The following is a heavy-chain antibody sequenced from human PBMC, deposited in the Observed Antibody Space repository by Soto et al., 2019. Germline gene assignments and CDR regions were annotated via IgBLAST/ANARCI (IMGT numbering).Heavy chain of an antibody. CDR2: ISWDGGST. CDR1: GFTFDDYT. D-gene: IGHD1-26*01. CDR3: AKDMSLGVVGATRYGMDV. V-gene: IGHV3-43*01. J-gene: IGHJ6*02. Sequence: EVQLVESGGVVVQPGGSLRLSCAASGFTFDDYTMHWVRQAPGKGLEWVSLISWDGGSTYYADSVKGRFTISRDNSKNYLYLQMNSLRTEDTALYYCAKDMSLGVVGATRYGMDVWGQGTTVTVSS.